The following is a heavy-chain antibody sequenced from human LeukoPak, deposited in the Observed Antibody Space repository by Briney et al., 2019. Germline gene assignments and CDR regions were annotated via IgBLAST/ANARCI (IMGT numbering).Heavy chain of an antibody. CDR3: ARARFGTSGNCGATSKHAFDI. V-gene: IGHV1-2*02. J-gene: IGHJ3*02. CDR1: GYTFTGYY. CDR2: VNPNSGVS. D-gene: IGHD1-26*01. Sequence: ASVKVSCKASGYTFTGYYMHWVRQAPGQGLEWMGWVNPNSGVSDYAQKFQGRVTMTRDTSITTAYMELTRLRSDDTAVYYCARARFGTSGNCGATSKHAFDIWGQGTLVTVSS.